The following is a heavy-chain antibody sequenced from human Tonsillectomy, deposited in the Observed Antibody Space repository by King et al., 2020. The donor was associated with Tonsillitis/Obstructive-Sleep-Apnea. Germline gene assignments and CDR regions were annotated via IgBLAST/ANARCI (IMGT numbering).Heavy chain of an antibody. CDR3: ARGGGLDLRYYFDS. CDR1: GGSISSSHW. J-gene: IGHJ4*02. V-gene: IGHV4-4*02. D-gene: IGHD1-7*01. CDR2: IYHTGII. Sequence: VPLQESGPGLVKPSGTLSLTCAVSGGSISSSHWWTWVRQPPGKGLEWIGEIYHTGIINYNPSLKSRVTISLDKSKNQFSLKLTSVSAADTAVFYCARGGGLDLRYYFDSWGQGTLVTVSS.